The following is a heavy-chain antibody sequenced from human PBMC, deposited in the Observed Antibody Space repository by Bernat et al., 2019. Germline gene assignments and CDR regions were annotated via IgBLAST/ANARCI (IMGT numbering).Heavy chain of an antibody. CDR2: ISYDGSNK. D-gene: IGHD2-15*01. J-gene: IGHJ4*02. CDR1: GFTFSSYA. CDR3: AREGYCSCGSCHGSQYFDY. Sequence: QVQLVESGGGVVQPGRSLRLSCAASGFTFSSYAMHWVRQAPGKGLEWVAVISYDGSNKYYADSVKGRFTISRDNSKNTLYLQMNSLRAEDTAVYYCAREGYCSCGSCHGSQYFDYWGQGTLVTVSS. V-gene: IGHV3-30-3*01.